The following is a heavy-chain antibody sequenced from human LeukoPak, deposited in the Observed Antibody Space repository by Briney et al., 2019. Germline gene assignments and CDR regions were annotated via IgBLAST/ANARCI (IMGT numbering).Heavy chain of an antibody. CDR3: ASLTTAEAFDI. V-gene: IGHV4-61*02. J-gene: IGHJ3*02. CDR2: IYTTGST. D-gene: IGHD3-22*01. CDR1: GDSITSGSYY. Sequence: NPSQTLSLTCTVSGDSITSGSYYWSWIRQPAGKGLEWIGRIYTTGSTSYNPSLKSRVTISVDTSKNQFSLKLSSVTAADTAVYYCASLTTAEAFDIWGQGTMVTVSS.